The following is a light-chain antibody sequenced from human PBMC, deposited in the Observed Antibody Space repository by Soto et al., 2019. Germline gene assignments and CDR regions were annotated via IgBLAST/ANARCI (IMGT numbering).Light chain of an antibody. CDR1: QGMSSY. Sequence: IQLTQSPSSLSAYVGDRVTITCRASQGMSSYLAGYQQKPGKAPKLLIYAASTLQSGVPSRFSGSGSGTDFTLTISSLQPEDFATYYCQQLNSYPLTFGGGRKVDIK. CDR2: AAS. V-gene: IGKV1-9*01. CDR3: QQLNSYPLT. J-gene: IGKJ4*01.